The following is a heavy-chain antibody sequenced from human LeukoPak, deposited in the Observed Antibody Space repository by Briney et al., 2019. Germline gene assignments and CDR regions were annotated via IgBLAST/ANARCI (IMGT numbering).Heavy chain of an antibody. CDR2: IYYSGST. CDR3: ARGYTAMATD. J-gene: IGHJ4*02. CDR1: GGSTSSGGYY. V-gene: IGHV4-31*03. Sequence: SQTLSLTCTVSGGSTSSGGYYWSWIRQHPGKGLEWIGYIYYSGSTYCNPSLKSRVTISVDTSKNQFSLKLSSVTAADTAVYYCARGYTAMATDWGQGTLVTVSS. D-gene: IGHD5-18*01.